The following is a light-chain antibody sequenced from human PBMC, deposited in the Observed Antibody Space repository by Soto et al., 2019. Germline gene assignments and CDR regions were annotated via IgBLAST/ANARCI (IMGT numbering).Light chain of an antibody. CDR3: QQYNNWPRRT. CDR2: GAS. Sequence: EIVMTQSPATLSVSPGERATLSCRASQRVSSNLAWYQQKPGQAPRLLIYGASTRANGIPARFSGSGSGTEFTLTISSLQSEDFAVYYCQQYNNWPRRTFGQGTKVEIK. J-gene: IGKJ1*01. V-gene: IGKV3-15*01. CDR1: QRVSSN.